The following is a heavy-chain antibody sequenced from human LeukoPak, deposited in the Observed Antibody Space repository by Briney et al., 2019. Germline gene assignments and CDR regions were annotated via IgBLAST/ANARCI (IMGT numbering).Heavy chain of an antibody. CDR1: GGSFSGYY. V-gene: IGHV4-34*01. CDR2: INHSGST. Sequence: SETLSLTCAVYGGSFSGYYWSWIRQPPGKGLEWIGEINHSGSTNYNPSLKSRVTISVDTSKNQFSLKLSSVTAADTAVYYCARGKYYDYVWGSYRYKGFDSWGQGTLVTVSS. CDR3: ARGKYYDYVWGSYRYKGFDS. D-gene: IGHD3-16*02. J-gene: IGHJ4*02.